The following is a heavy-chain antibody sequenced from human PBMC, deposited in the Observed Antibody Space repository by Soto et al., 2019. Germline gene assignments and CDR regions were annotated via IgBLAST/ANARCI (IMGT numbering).Heavy chain of an antibody. CDR3: AGYYRSCYVGVDDYYGMDV. J-gene: IGHJ6*02. CDR1: GYTFTSYY. Sequence: ASVKVSCKASGYTFTSYYMHWVRQAPGQGLEWMGIINPSGGSTSYAQKFQGRVTMTRDTSTGTVYMELSSLRSEDTGVYYWAGYYRSCYVGVDDYYGMDVWGQGTTVTVSS. D-gene: IGHD4-4*01. V-gene: IGHV1-46*01. CDR2: INPSGGST.